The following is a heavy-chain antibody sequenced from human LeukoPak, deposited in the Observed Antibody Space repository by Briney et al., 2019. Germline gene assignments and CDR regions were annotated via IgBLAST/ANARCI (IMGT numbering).Heavy chain of an antibody. CDR3: ARDGGKGLPLDY. D-gene: IGHD3-16*01. J-gene: IGHJ4*02. CDR1: GYTFTGYY. V-gene: IGHV1-2*02. Sequence: ASVKVSCKASGYTFTGYYMHWVRQAPGQXLXWMGWINPNSGGTNYAQKFQGRVTMTRDTSISTAYMELSRLRSDDTAVYYCARDGGKGLPLDYWGQGTLVTVSS. CDR2: INPNSGGT.